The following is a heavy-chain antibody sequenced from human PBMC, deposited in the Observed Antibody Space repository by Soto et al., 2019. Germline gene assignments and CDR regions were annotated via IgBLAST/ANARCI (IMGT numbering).Heavy chain of an antibody. CDR3: TRDQGYSSSWYLQYYYGMDV. J-gene: IGHJ6*02. CDR2: IRSKAYGGTT. CDR1: GFTFGDYA. Sequence: LRLSCTASGFTFGDYAMGWVRQAPGKGLEWVGFIRSKAYGGTTEYAASVKGRFTISRDDSKSIAYLQMNSLKTEDTAVYYCTRDQGYSSSWYLQYYYGMDVWGQGTTVTVSS. D-gene: IGHD6-13*01. V-gene: IGHV3-49*04.